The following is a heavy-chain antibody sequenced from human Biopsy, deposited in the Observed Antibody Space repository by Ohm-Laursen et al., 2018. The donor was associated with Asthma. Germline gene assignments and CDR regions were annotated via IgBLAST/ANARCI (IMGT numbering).Heavy chain of an antibody. J-gene: IGHJ5*02. CDR3: ARAAITGIRGWFDP. V-gene: IGHV4-34*01. D-gene: IGHD1-20*01. CDR1: GGYLTGHY. Sequence: SDTLSLTCTVYGGYLTGHYWNWIRQPPRKGLEWIGELDQSGYTNYNPSLKSRVPISPDTSKNQFHLNLSSVTAADTAVYFCARAAITGIRGWFDPWGQGTQVTVSS. CDR2: LDQSGYT.